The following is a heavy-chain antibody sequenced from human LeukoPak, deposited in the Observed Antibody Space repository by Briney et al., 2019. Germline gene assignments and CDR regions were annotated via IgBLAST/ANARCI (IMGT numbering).Heavy chain of an antibody. CDR2: ISYDGSNK. J-gene: IGHJ4*02. Sequence: GRSLRLSCAASGLTFSSYAMHWVRQAPGKGLEWVAVISYDGSNKYYADSVKGRFTISRDNSKNTLYLQMNSLRAEDTAVYYCARDGVRIAAAGTYYWGQGTLVTVSS. CDR1: GLTFSSYA. V-gene: IGHV3-30*04. D-gene: IGHD6-13*01. CDR3: ARDGVRIAAAGTYY.